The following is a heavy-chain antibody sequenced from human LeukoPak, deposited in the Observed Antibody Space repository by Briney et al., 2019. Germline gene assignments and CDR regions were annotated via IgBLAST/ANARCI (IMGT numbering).Heavy chain of an antibody. CDR2: IYSGGST. J-gene: IGHJ4*02. CDR3: AKDFVYGSLGSYFFDY. Sequence: EGSLRLSCAASGFTFSSYAMSWVRQAPGKGLEWVSVIYSGGSTYYADSVKGRFTISRDNSKNTLYLQMNSLRPEDTAVYYCAKDFVYGSLGSYFFDYWGQGTLVTVSS. CDR1: GFTFSSYA. D-gene: IGHD1-26*01. V-gene: IGHV3-66*01.